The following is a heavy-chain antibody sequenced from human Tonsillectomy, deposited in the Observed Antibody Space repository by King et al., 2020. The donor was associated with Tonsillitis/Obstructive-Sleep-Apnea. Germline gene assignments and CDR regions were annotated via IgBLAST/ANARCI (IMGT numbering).Heavy chain of an antibody. J-gene: IGHJ4*02. CDR3: AKDGGDFWSFYSHYFDY. CDR2: TSGSGYST. D-gene: IGHD3-3*01. CDR1: GFIFSSYA. Sequence: QLVQSGGGLVQPGGSLRLSCAASGFIFSSYAMNWVRQAPGKGLEWVSATSGSGYSTYYADSVEGRFTISRDNSKNTLYLQMNSLRADDTAVYYCAKDGGDFWSFYSHYFDYWGQGTLVTVSS. V-gene: IGHV3-23*04.